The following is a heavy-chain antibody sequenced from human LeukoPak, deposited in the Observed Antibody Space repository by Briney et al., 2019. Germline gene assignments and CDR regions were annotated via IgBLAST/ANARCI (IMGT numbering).Heavy chain of an antibody. D-gene: IGHD3-22*01. Sequence: ASAKVSCKVSGYTLTELSMHWVRQAPGKGLEWMGGFDPEDGETIYAQKFQGRVTMTEDTSTDTAYMELSSLRSEDTAVYYCATKYYYDSSGYFGGYFDYWGQGTLVTVSS. CDR2: FDPEDGET. J-gene: IGHJ4*02. CDR1: GYTLTELS. CDR3: ATKYYYDSSGYFGGYFDY. V-gene: IGHV1-24*01.